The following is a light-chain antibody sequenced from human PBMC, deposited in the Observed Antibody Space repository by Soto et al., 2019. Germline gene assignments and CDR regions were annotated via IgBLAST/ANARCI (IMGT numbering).Light chain of an antibody. CDR3: SSYTTSNTRQIV. Sequence: QSALXQPASVSGSPGQSITISCTGTSSDVGGYNYVSWYQHHPGKAPKLMIYDVSNRPSGVSNRFSGSKSGNTASLTISGLQPEDEADYYCSSYTTSNTRQIVFGTGTKVTVL. CDR1: SSDVGGYNY. V-gene: IGLV2-14*03. J-gene: IGLJ1*01. CDR2: DVS.